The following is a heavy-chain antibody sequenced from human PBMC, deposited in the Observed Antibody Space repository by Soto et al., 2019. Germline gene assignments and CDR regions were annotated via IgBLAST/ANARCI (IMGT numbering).Heavy chain of an antibody. CDR3: ARMNVDSYQFYYAMDV. D-gene: IGHD4-17*01. CDR2: IFSDNER. J-gene: IGHJ6*02. V-gene: IGHV2-26*01. Sequence: SGPTLVNPTDTLPLTCTVSGFSLTTGKMGVSWIRQPPGKALEWLAHIFSDNERSYSTSLQGRLTISKDTSGSQVVLSMTNVDPVDAATYYCARMNVDSYQFYYAMDVWGQGTTVTVS. CDR1: GFSLTTGKMG.